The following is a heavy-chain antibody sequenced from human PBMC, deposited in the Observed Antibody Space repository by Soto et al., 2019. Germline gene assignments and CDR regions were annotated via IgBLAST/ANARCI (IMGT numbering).Heavy chain of an antibody. Sequence: EVQLLESGGGLVQPGGSLRLSCAASGFTFSSYGMTWVRQAPGKGLKWVSFSSATGAGTYYADSVKGRFTISRDNSKNTLYLQMTSLRADDTAAYYCAKDRRAGGNYGFYSDFWGQGALVIVSS. V-gene: IGHV3-23*01. CDR2: SSATGAGT. D-gene: IGHD1-7*01. J-gene: IGHJ4*02. CDR3: AKDRRAGGNYGFYSDF. CDR1: GFTFSSYG.